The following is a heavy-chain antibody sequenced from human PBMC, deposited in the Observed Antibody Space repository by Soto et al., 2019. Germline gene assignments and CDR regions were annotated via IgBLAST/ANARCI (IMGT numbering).Heavy chain of an antibody. CDR3: GRMGYCGGDCYSYYFDY. D-gene: IGHD2-21*02. Sequence: PGGSLRLSCAASGFTVSSSYMSWVRQAPGRGLEWVSVIYSSGSTYYADSVKGRFTISRDNSKNTLYLQMNSLRAEDTDAYYCGRMGYCGGDCYSYYFDYWGQGTLVTVSS. CDR1: GFTVSSSY. CDR2: IYSSGST. V-gene: IGHV3-53*01. J-gene: IGHJ4*02.